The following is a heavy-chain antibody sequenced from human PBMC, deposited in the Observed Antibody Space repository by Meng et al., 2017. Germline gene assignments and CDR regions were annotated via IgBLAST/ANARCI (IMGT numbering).Heavy chain of an antibody. V-gene: IGHV3-30*07. Sequence: GGSLRLSCAASGFTFSSYAMHWVRQAPGKGLEWVAVISYDGSNKYYADSVKGRFTISRDNSKNTLYLQMNSLRAEDTAVYYCAREDVREAWFGELLGNDYYGMDVWGQGTTVTVSS. CDR3: AREDVREAWFGELLGNDYYGMDV. D-gene: IGHD3-10*01. CDR2: ISYDGSNK. CDR1: GFTFSSYA. J-gene: IGHJ6*02.